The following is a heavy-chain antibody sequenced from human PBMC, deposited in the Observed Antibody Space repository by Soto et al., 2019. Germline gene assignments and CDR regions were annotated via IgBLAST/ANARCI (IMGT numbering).Heavy chain of an antibody. CDR2: IYWDDDK. CDR1: GFSLATSGVG. V-gene: IGHV2-5*02. J-gene: IGHJ6*02. Sequence: SGPTLVTATQTLTLTCTFSGFSLATSGVGVGWVRQPPGKALEWLGLIYWDDDKYYNPSLGSRLTITKDTSKNQVVLTMTNMDLVDTATYYCAHTVIFGVVKKYGMDVWGQGTSVTASS. D-gene: IGHD3-3*01. CDR3: AHTVIFGVVKKYGMDV.